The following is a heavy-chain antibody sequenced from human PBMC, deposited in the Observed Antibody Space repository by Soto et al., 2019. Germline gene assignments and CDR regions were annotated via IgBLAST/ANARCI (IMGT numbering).Heavy chain of an antibody. CDR1: GFTFSSYG. D-gene: IGHD4-17*01. J-gene: IGHJ4*02. CDR2: ISYDGSNK. V-gene: IGHV3-30*18. CDR3: AKDTLTAPMTTVPTFDY. Sequence: PGGSLRLSCAASGFTFSSYGMHWVRQAPGKGLEWVAVISYDGSNKYYADSVKGRFTISRDNSKNTLYLQMNSLRAEDTAVYYCAKDTLTAPMTTVPTFDYWGQGTLVTVSS.